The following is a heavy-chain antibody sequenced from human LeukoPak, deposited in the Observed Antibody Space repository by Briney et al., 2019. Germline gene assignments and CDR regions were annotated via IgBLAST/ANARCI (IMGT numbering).Heavy chain of an antibody. CDR3: ALQGGDARLTKLRGVVIHNFHF. Sequence: ASVKVSCKASGYTFTSYDINWVRQATGQGLEWIGWMNPNSGNTGYAQKFQGRVTLTRDMSTSTDYLELSSLRSEDTAVYYCALQGGDARLTKLRGVVIHNFHFWGQGTLVTVSP. CDR1: GYTFTSYD. V-gene: IGHV1-8*01. CDR2: MNPNSGNT. J-gene: IGHJ4*02. D-gene: IGHD3-10*01.